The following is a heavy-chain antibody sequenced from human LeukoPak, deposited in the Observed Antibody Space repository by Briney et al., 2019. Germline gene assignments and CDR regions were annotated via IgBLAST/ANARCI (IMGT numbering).Heavy chain of an antibody. J-gene: IGHJ6*03. CDR1: VGTFSSYA. Sequence: GASVKVSCKASVGTFSSYAISWVRQAPGQGLEWMGGIIPIFGTANYAQKFQGRVTITTDESTSTAYMELSSLRSEDTAVYYCARDLSSSWYGGYYYYMDVWGKGTTVTVFS. CDR2: IIPIFGTA. V-gene: IGHV1-69*05. D-gene: IGHD6-13*01. CDR3: ARDLSSSWYGGYYYYMDV.